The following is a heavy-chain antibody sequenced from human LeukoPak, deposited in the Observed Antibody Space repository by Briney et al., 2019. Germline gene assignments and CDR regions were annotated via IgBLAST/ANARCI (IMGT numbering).Heavy chain of an antibody. D-gene: IGHD3-22*01. J-gene: IGHJ5*02. CDR1: GGSISSYY. Sequence: SETLSLTCTVSGGSISSYYWSWIRERPGKGLEGWGYIYYSGSPNYNPSLKSRVTISVDTSNNQFSLKLSSVTAADTAVYYCARSGGSSGFWANTNWFDPWGQGTLVTVSS. CDR2: IYYSGSP. CDR3: ARSGGSSGFWANTNWFDP. V-gene: IGHV4-59*01.